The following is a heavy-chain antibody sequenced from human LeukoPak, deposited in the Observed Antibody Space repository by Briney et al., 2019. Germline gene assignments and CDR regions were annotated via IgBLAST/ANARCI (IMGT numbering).Heavy chain of an antibody. V-gene: IGHV3-48*03. Sequence: PGGSLRLSCAASGFTFSSYEMNWVRQAPGKGLEWVSYISSSGSTIYYADSVKGRFTISRDNAKNSLYLQMNSLRAEDTAVYYCARQVPAEAVAYGYFDYWGQGTLVTVSS. J-gene: IGHJ4*02. D-gene: IGHD6-19*01. CDR1: GFTFSSYE. CDR2: ISSSGSTI. CDR3: ARQVPAEAVAYGYFDY.